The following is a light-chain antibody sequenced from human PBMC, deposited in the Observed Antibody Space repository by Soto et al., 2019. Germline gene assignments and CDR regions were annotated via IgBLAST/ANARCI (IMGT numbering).Light chain of an antibody. CDR1: QSVSRF. V-gene: IGKV3-11*01. CDR2: DTS. Sequence: EVLLTQSPATLSLSPGERATLSCRASQSVSRFLAWYQQKPGQAPKLLVYDTSDRAACVPGRYSGSGSGTEFTLTISGLEPEDFAVYFCQQRRHWPPTFGQGTQRDIE. J-gene: IGKJ2*01. CDR3: QQRRHWPPT.